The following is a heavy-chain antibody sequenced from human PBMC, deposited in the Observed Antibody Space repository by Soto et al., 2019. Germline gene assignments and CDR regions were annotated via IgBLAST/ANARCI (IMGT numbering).Heavy chain of an antibody. CDR1: GFTFSSYG. CDR3: AVPPPVTAAALSYYYYMDV. CDR2: ISYDGSNK. J-gene: IGHJ6*03. V-gene: IGHV3-30*03. D-gene: IGHD6-13*01. Sequence: GGSLRLSCAASGFTFSSYGMHWVRQAPGKGLEWVAVISYDGSNKYYADSVKGRFTISRDNSKNTLYLQMNSLRAEDTAVYYCAVPPPVTAAALSYYYYMDVWGKGTTVTVSS.